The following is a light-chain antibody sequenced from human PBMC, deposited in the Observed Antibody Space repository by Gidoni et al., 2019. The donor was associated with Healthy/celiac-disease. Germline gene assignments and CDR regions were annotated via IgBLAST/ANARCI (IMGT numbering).Light chain of an antibody. CDR2: KAS. CDR1: QSISSW. CDR3: QQYNSYPIT. J-gene: IGKJ5*01. Sequence: DIQMTQSPSTLSASVGDRVTITCRASQSISSWLAWYQQKPGKAPKLLVYKASSLESGVPARFSRSGSGTEFTLTISYLQPEDFATYYCQQYNSYPITFGQGTRLEIK. V-gene: IGKV1-5*03.